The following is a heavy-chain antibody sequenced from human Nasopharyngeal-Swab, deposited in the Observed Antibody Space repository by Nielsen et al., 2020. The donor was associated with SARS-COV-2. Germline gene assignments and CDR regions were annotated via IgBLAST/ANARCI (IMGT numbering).Heavy chain of an antibody. CDR1: GFSLSTSGMC. CDR2: IAWDDDK. CDR3: ARMGNWNYYYYAMDV. V-gene: IGHV2-70*01. J-gene: IGHJ6*02. Sequence: SGPTLVKPTQTLTLTCTFSGFSLSTSGMCVSWIRQPPGKALEWLAHIAWDDDKYYNTSLKTRLTISKDTAKNQVVLTMTNMDPLDTATYYCARMGNWNYYYYAMDVWGQGTTVTVSS. D-gene: IGHD1-1*01.